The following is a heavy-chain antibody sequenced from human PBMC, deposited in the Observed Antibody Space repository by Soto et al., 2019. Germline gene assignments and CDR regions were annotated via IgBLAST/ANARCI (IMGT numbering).Heavy chain of an antibody. J-gene: IGHJ6*03. Sequence: QVQLVQSGAEVKKPGASVKVSCKASGYTFTSYGISCVRQAPGQGLEWMGWISAYNGNTNYAQKLQGRVTMTTDTSTSTAYMELRSLRSDDTAVYYCAREDIVVVPAAMPDYYYMDVWGKGTTVTVSS. CDR3: AREDIVVVPAAMPDYYYMDV. V-gene: IGHV1-18*01. CDR2: ISAYNGNT. D-gene: IGHD2-2*01. CDR1: GYTFTSYG.